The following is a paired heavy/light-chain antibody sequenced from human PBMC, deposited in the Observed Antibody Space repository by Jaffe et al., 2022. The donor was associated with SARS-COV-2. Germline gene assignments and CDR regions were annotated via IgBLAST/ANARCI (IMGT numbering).Heavy chain of an antibody. Sequence: QVQLQESGPRLLKPSETLSLTCNVSGDSIKTFYWSWIRQSPGKGLEWMGNIHYSGRTNYNSSLKSRLTLSVDTSENQFSLHLPFVTAADTAIYYCARVKTWFGESRNWFDSWGQGILVTVSS. CDR2: IHYSGRT. V-gene: IGHV4-59*01. CDR1: GDSIKTFY. CDR3: ARVKTWFGESRNWFDS. J-gene: IGHJ5*01. D-gene: IGHD3-10*01.
Light chain of an antibody. Sequence: SYALTQPPSVSLAPGETARISCVGFNIETKDVQWYQVKPGQAPVLAIYENNNRPSGIPERFSGSSSGNTATLTISGVEAGDEADYYCQVWENISDHVVFGGGTKLTVL. CDR3: QVWENISDHVV. CDR1: NIETKD. V-gene: IGLV3-21*01. CDR2: ENN. J-gene: IGLJ2*01.